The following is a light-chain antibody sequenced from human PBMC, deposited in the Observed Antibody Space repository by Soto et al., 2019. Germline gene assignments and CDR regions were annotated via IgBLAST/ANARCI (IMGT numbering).Light chain of an antibody. CDR1: QGVGSNY. CDR3: QQYGSSPLT. J-gene: IGKJ1*01. V-gene: IGKV3-20*01. CDR2: GAS. Sequence: EIVVTQSPGTLSLSPGERGTLSCRASQGVGSNYLAWYQQKPGQAPRLLIYGASSRATGIPDRFSGSGSGADFNLTSNRLEPEDCAVYYCQQYGSSPLTFGQGTTVDIK.